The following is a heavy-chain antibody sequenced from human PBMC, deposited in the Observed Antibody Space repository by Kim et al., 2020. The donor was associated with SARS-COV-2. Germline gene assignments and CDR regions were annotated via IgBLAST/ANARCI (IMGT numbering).Heavy chain of an antibody. CDR1: GFTFDDYA. J-gene: IGHJ4*02. V-gene: IGHV3-9*01. CDR2: ISWNSGSI. D-gene: IGHD3-10*01. Sequence: GGSLRLSCAASGFTFDDYAMHWVRQAPGKGLEWVSGISWNSGSIGYADSVKGRFTISRDNAKNSLYLQMNSLRAEDTALYYCAKGISRGFGELLIWGQGTLVTVSS. CDR3: AKGISRGFGELLI.